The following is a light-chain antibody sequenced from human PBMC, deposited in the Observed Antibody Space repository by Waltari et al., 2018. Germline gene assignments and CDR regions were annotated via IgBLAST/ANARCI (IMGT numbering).Light chain of an antibody. CDR2: AAS. Sequence: IQLTQSPSSLSTSVGDRVTITCRASQGINTYLAWYQQKSGKAPKLLSYAASTLQSGVPSRFSGSGSGTDFTLTISRLEPEDFATYYGQQLATYPITSGQGTRLEIK. CDR3: QQLATYPIT. J-gene: IGKJ5*01. CDR1: QGINTY. V-gene: IGKV1-9*01.